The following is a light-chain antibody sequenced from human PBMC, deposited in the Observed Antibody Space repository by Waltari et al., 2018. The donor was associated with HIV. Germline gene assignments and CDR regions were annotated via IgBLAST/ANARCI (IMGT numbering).Light chain of an antibody. CDR3: MQALQTWT. V-gene: IGKV2-28*01. Sequence: DIELTQSPVSLTVSPGEPASISCRSGQSLLHSYGYNYLDWYVQKPGQSPRLLFYLGSNRASGVPDRFSASGSGTHFTLDISRVEAEDVVVYYCMQALQTWTFGQGTKVEIK. CDR1: QSLLHSYGYNY. J-gene: IGKJ1*01. CDR2: LGS.